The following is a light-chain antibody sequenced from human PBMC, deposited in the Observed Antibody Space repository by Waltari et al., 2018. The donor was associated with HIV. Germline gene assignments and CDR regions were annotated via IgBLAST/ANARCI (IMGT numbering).Light chain of an antibody. V-gene: IGKV3-20*01. CDR1: QTVSHNY. CDR2: VAS. J-gene: IGKJ1*01. Sequence: IVLTQPPGTLALSPGARAPRSCRASQTVSHNYLTWYQQKPGQAPRLLIYVASTRAAGIPDRFSGSGSGTDFTLTISRLEPEDFAVYYCQQYNTAPRTFGHGSKVEI. CDR3: QQYNTAPRT.